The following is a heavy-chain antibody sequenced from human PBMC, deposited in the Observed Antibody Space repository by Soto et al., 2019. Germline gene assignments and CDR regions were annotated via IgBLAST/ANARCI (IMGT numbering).Heavy chain of an antibody. CDR1: GFSLTTTGVG. J-gene: IGHJ4*02. CDR2: IYWNDDK. V-gene: IGHV2-5*01. CDR3: AQGELPYYYDTSGYTY. D-gene: IGHD3-22*01. Sequence: KSGPTLVNPTQTLTLTCTFSGFSLTTTGVGVGWIRQPPGKALEWLAFIYWNDDKRYSPSLKSRLTITKETSKNQVVLTMTNMDPVDTATYYCAQGELPYYYDTSGYTYWGQGTLVTVSS.